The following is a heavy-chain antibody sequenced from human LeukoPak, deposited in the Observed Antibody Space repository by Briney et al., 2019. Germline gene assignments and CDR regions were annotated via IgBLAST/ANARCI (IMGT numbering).Heavy chain of an antibody. CDR1: GFTVSSNY. J-gene: IGHJ4*02. V-gene: IGHV3-66*02. Sequence: GGSLRLSCAASGFTVSSNYMSWVRQAPGKGLEWVSVIYSGGSTYYADSVKGRFTISRDNSKNTLYLQMNSLRAEDTAVYYCARGVIAARPGSPINYFDYWGQGTLVTVSS. CDR2: IYSGGST. CDR3: ARGVIAARPGSPINYFDY. D-gene: IGHD6-6*01.